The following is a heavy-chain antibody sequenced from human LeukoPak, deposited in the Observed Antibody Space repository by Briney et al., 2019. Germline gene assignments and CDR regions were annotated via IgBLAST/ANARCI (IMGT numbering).Heavy chain of an antibody. CDR2: INHSGST. Sequence: SETLSFTCAVYGGSFSGNYWSWIRQPPGKGLEWIGEINHSGSTNYNPSLKSRVTISVDTSKNQFSLKLSSVTAADTAVYYCASTTVGYWGQGTLVTVSS. CDR3: ASTTVGY. D-gene: IGHD4-23*01. V-gene: IGHV4-34*01. CDR1: GGSFSGNY. J-gene: IGHJ4*02.